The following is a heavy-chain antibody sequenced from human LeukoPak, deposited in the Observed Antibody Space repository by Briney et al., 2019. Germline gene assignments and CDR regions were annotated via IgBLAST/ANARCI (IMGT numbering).Heavy chain of an antibody. CDR2: MYLSGTT. J-gene: IGHJ4*02. Sequence: SETLSLTCTVSGDSINSLDLWSWVRQPPGKGLEWIGEMYLSGTTHSNPSVKSRVTISVDTSKNQFSLKLSSVTAADTAVYYCARVFYDYVWGSYRYPQLDYWGQGTLVTVSS. V-gene: IGHV4-4*02. D-gene: IGHD3-16*02. CDR1: GDSINSLDL. CDR3: ARVFYDYVWGSYRYPQLDY.